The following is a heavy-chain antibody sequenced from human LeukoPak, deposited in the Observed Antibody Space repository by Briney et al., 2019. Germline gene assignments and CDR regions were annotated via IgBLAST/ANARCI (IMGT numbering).Heavy chain of an antibody. D-gene: IGHD3-10*01. V-gene: IGHV1-69*05. J-gene: IGHJ3*02. CDR1: GYTFTGYY. CDR2: VIPIFGTA. Sequence: GASVKVSCKASGYTFTGYYLHWVRQAPGQGLEWMGGVIPIFGTANYAQKFQGRVTITTDESTSTAYMELSSLRSEDTAVYYCAEVGSGPHDAFDIWGQGTMVTVSS. CDR3: AEVGSGPHDAFDI.